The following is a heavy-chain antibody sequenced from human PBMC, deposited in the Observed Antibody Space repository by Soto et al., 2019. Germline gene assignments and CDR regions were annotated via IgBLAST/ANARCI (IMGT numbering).Heavy chain of an antibody. CDR2: IKQDGSEK. V-gene: IGHV3-7*01. CDR3: ASYCSSTSCYVEGDAFDI. D-gene: IGHD2-2*01. J-gene: IGHJ3*02. CDR1: GFTFSSYW. Sequence: RGSLRLSCAASGFTFSSYWMSWVRQAPGKGLEWVANIKQDGSEKYYVDSVKGRFTISRDNAKNSLYLQMNSLRAEDTAVYYCASYCSSTSCYVEGDAFDIWGQGTMVTVSS.